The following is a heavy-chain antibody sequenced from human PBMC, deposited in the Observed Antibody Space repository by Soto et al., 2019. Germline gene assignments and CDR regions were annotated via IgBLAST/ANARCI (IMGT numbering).Heavy chain of an antibody. Sequence: SETLSLTCSVSGGSISSSNYYWGWIRQPPGKGLEWIGSIYHSGDTYYNPSLKSRVTISLDTSKNQFSLKLSSVTAAGTAVYYCARRREEQLVLRAFDIWGQGTMVTVSS. CDR2: IYHSGDT. V-gene: IGHV4-39*01. CDR1: GGSISSSNYY. CDR3: ARRREEQLVLRAFDI. J-gene: IGHJ3*02. D-gene: IGHD6-13*01.